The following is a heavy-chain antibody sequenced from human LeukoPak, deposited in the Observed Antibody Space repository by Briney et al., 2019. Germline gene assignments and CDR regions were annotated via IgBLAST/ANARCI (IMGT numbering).Heavy chain of an antibody. J-gene: IGHJ5*02. V-gene: IGHV3-15*01. CDR3: ANKPAGFDP. CDR1: GFPFNRAW. Sequence: GGSLRLSCAASGFPFNRAWMRWVRQAPGKGLEWVGLIKSTKDGGTTDYAAPVKGRFTISRDDSKNTLYLQMNSLRAEDTAVYYCANKPAGFDPWGQGTLVTVSS. CDR2: IKSTKDGGTT. D-gene: IGHD1-14*01.